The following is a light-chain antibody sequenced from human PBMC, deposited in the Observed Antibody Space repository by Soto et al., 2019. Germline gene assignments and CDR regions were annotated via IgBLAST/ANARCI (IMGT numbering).Light chain of an antibody. CDR3: MQALQTPIT. J-gene: IGKJ5*01. CDR2: LGS. V-gene: IGKV2-28*01. Sequence: DFVMSQSPLSLPVTLGEPASISCRSGQSLQHRNGYNYLAWYLQKPGQSPQLLIYLGSLRASGVPDRVRGRGSGTDVTLTISRVEAEDVGVYYCMQALQTPITVGQGTRLEIE. CDR1: QSLQHRNGYNY.